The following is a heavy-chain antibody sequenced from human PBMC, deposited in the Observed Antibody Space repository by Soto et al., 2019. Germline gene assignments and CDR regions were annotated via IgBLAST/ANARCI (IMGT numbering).Heavy chain of an antibody. D-gene: IGHD3-10*01. V-gene: IGHV3-30-3*01. CDR3: AKDAEMHATRLLSYFALDL. CDR1: GFALSPYT. Sequence: QVQLVESGGGVVQPGGSLRLSCAARGFALSPYTIHWVRQAPGKGLEWVAGLSSDGSNNFYPDSVKGRITIPRDNSKTTVHLQINNLRPEDTAIYYCAKDAEMHATRLLSYFALDLWGRGTTVTVSS. CDR2: LSSDGSNN. J-gene: IGHJ6*02.